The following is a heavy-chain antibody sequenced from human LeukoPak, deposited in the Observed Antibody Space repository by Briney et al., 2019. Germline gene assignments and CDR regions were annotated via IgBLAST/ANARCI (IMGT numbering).Heavy chain of an antibody. CDR1: GGSFSGYY. Sequence: SETLSLTCAVYGGSFSGYYWSWLRQPPGKGLEWIGEINHSGSTNYNPSLKSRVTISVDTYKNQFSLKLSSVTAADTAVYYCARVHLYYGSGSYYNAPIDYWGQGTLVTVSS. J-gene: IGHJ4*02. CDR3: ARVHLYYGSGSYYNAPIDY. V-gene: IGHV4-34*01. D-gene: IGHD3-10*01. CDR2: INHSGST.